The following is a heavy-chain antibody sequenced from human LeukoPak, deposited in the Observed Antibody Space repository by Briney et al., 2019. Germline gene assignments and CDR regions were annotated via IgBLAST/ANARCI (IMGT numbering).Heavy chain of an antibody. CDR2: IYYSGTT. V-gene: IGHV4-59*08. Sequence: SETLSLTCAISGGSINNYYWSWIRQPPGKGLEWIGYIYYSGTTNYSPSLNSRVNISLDTAKNQFSLMLSSVTAADTAVYYCARQTAKNVDTARFDSWGQGTLVTVSS. CDR1: GGSINNYY. CDR3: ARQTAKNVDTARFDS. J-gene: IGHJ4*02. D-gene: IGHD5-18*01.